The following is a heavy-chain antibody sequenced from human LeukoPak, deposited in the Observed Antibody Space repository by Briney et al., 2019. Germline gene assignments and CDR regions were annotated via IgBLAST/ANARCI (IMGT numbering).Heavy chain of an antibody. Sequence: PGRSLRLSCAASGFTFSSYEMNWVRQAPGKGLEWVSYISSSGSTIYYADSVKGRFTISRDNAKNSLYLQMNSLRAEDTAVYYCARDRKYSCSGGSCYFDYWGQGTLVTVSS. CDR2: ISSSGSTI. CDR3: ARDRKYSCSGGSCYFDY. V-gene: IGHV3-48*03. D-gene: IGHD2-15*01. J-gene: IGHJ4*02. CDR1: GFTFSSYE.